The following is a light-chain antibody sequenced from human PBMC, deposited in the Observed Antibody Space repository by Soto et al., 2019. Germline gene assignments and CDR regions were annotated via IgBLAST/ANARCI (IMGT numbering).Light chain of an antibody. J-gene: IGLJ3*02. CDR1: SNDVGGYAY. V-gene: IGLV2-14*01. CDR3: SSYTGSATPV. Sequence: QSALTQPASVSGSPGQSITISCTGTSNDVGGYAYVSWYQQYPGKAHKLVISEVSNRPSGVSHRFSGSRSGNTASLTISGLQAEDEADYYCSSYTGSATPVFGGGTKLTVL. CDR2: EVS.